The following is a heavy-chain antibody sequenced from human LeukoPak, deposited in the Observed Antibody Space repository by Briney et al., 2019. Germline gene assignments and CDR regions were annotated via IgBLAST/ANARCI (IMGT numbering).Heavy chain of an antibody. V-gene: IGHV4-59*01. Sequence: PSETLSLTCTVSGGSTSSYYWSWIRQPPGKGLEWIGYIYYSGSTSYNPSLKSRVTISVDTSKNQFSLKLSSVTAADTAVYYCARDMMVAFDIWGQGTMVTVSS. CDR1: GGSTSSYY. CDR2: IYYSGST. CDR3: ARDMMVAFDI. D-gene: IGHD3-16*01. J-gene: IGHJ3*02.